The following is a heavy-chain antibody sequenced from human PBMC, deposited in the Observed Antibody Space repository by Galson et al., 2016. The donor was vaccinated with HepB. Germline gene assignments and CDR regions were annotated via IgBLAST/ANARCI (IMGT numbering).Heavy chain of an antibody. J-gene: IGHJ4*02. V-gene: IGHV3-11*01. D-gene: IGHD2-2*01. CDR2: ISDSGDTK. CDR3: ASPGRSCSSTSCFAVARF. Sequence: SLRLSCAVSGFTFSDSYMSWIRQAPGKGLEWLSYISDSGDTKYYADSIKGRFTISRDNARMSLYLEMSSLRAADTAVYYCASPGRSCSSTSCFAVARFWGQGTLVTVSS. CDR1: GFTFSDSY.